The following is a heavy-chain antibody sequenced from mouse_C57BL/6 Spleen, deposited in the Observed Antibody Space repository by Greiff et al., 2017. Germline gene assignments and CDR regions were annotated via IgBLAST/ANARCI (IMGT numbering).Heavy chain of an antibody. D-gene: IGHD1-1*01. V-gene: IGHV5-16*01. CDR2: INYDGSST. CDR1: GFTFSDYY. Sequence: EVKLMESEGGLVQPGSSMKLSCTASGFTFSDYYMAWVRQVPEKGLEWVANINYDGSSTYYLDSLKSRFIISRDNAKNILYLQMSSLKSEDTATYYCARGSYYGSSSYYFDYWGQGTTLTVSS. J-gene: IGHJ2*01. CDR3: ARGSYYGSSSYYFDY.